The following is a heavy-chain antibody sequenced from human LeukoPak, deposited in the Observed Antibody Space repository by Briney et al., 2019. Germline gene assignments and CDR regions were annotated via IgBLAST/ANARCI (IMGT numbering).Heavy chain of an antibody. Sequence: PSETLSLTCTVSGASFSSGDQYWNWIRQSPGKGLEWIGSIHPSGRLYNNPSLESRVTISIDTSKNQFSLKLSSVTAADTAVYYCARGRYCSADICSGGDAFDIWGQGTMVSVSS. D-gene: IGHD2-15*01. V-gene: IGHV4-30-4*08. J-gene: IGHJ3*02. CDR3: ARGRYCSADICSGGDAFDI. CDR1: GASFSSGDQY. CDR2: IHPSGRL.